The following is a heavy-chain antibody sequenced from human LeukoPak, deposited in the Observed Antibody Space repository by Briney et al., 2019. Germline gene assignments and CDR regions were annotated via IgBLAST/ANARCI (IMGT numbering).Heavy chain of an antibody. CDR1: GGSINSSSYY. Sequence: KPSETPSLTCTVSGGSINSSSYYWGWIRQPPGKGLEWIGSIYYSGSTYYNPSLKSRVTIFADTSKNQFSLKLSSVTAADTAVYYCARHPTGFPNWFYPWGQGTLVTVSS. J-gene: IGHJ5*02. CDR2: IYYSGST. D-gene: IGHD3-9*01. CDR3: ARHPTGFPNWFYP. V-gene: IGHV4-39*01.